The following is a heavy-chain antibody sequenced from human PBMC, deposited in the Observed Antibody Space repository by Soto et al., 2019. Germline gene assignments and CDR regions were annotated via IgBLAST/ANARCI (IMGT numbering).Heavy chain of an antibody. CDR3: AKDYYYSSGTLGFDAFDI. CDR1: GFTFSSYG. D-gene: IGHD3-22*01. J-gene: IGHJ3*02. Sequence: SLRLPCAASGFTFSSYGMHWVRQAPGKGLEWVAVISYDGSNKYYADSVKGRFTISRDNSKNTLYLQMNSLRAEDTAVYYCAKDYYYSSGTLGFDAFDIWGQGTMATVS. CDR2: ISYDGSNK. V-gene: IGHV3-30*18.